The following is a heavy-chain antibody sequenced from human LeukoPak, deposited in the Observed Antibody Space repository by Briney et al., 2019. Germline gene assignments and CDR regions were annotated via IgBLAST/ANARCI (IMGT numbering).Heavy chain of an antibody. Sequence: PGGSLRLSCAASGFTFSSYEMNWVRQAPGKGLEWVSYISSSGSTIYYADSERGGFTISRDNAKNSLYLQMNSLRAQDTAIYYCAKDSSSGYPYYFDYWGQGTLVTVSS. CDR2: ISSSGSTI. D-gene: IGHD3-22*01. J-gene: IGHJ4*02. CDR1: GFTFSSYE. CDR3: AKDSSSGYPYYFDY. V-gene: IGHV3-48*03.